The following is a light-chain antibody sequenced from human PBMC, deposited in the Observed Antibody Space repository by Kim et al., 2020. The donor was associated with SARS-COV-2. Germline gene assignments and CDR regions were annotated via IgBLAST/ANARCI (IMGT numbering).Light chain of an antibody. CDR2: EDN. Sequence: NFMLTQPHSVSESPGKTVTISCTRSSGSIASNYVQWYQQRPGSAPTTVIYEDNQRPSGVPDPFSGSIDSSSNSASLTISGLKTEDEADYYCQSYDSSSWVFGGGTQLTVL. J-gene: IGLJ3*02. CDR3: QSYDSSSWV. V-gene: IGLV6-57*03. CDR1: SGSIASNY.